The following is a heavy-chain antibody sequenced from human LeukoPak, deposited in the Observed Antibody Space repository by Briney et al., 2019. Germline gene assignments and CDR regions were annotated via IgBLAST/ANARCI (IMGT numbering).Heavy chain of an antibody. CDR3: ARNVGSSSWQL. CDR2: MNPNSGNT. CDR1: GYIFTSYG. J-gene: IGHJ4*02. Sequence: GASVKVSCKASGYIFTSYGISWVRQAPGQGLEWMGWMNPNSGNTGYAQKFQGRVTMIRNTSISTAYMELSSLRSEDTAVYYCARNVGSSSWQLWGQGTLVTVSS. D-gene: IGHD6-13*01. V-gene: IGHV1-8*02.